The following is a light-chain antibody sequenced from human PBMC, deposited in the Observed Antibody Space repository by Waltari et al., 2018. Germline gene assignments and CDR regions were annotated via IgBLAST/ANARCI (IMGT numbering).Light chain of an antibody. CDR2: AAS. V-gene: IGKV1-12*01. Sequence: DIQMTQSPPSVSASLGDRVTITCRASQDIKTWLAWYQHKPGKAPKLLVSAASSLQSGVPSRFSGSGSGTDFTLTISNLQPEDFATYYCQQADSFPPLTFGGGTKVEIK. J-gene: IGKJ4*01. CDR1: QDIKTW. CDR3: QQADSFPPLT.